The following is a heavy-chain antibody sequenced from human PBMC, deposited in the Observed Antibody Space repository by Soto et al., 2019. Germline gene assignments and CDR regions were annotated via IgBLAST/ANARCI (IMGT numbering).Heavy chain of an antibody. D-gene: IGHD6-6*01. CDR2: IIPIFGTA. V-gene: IGHV1-69*06. J-gene: IGHJ5*02. CDR3: AYSSSSEERWFDP. CDR1: GGTFSSYA. Sequence: ASVKVSCKASGGTFSSYAISWMRQAPGQGLEWMGGIIPIFGTANYAQKFQGRVTITADKSTSTAYMELSSLRSEDTAVYYCAYSSSSEERWFDPWGQGTLVTVSS.